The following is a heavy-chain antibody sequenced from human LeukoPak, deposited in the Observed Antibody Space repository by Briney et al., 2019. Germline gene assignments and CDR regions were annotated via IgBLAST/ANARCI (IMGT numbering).Heavy chain of an antibody. V-gene: IGHV3-11*06. J-gene: IGHJ4*02. CDR3: ARDIPYPSVYFDY. Sequence: GGSLRLSCAASGFTFSDYYMSWIRQAPGKGLEWVSSISSSSSYIYYADSVKGRFTISRDNAKNSLYLQMNSLRAEDTAVYYCARDIPYPSVYFDYWGQGTLVTVSS. D-gene: IGHD2-2*02. CDR2: ISSSSSYI. CDR1: GFTFSDYY.